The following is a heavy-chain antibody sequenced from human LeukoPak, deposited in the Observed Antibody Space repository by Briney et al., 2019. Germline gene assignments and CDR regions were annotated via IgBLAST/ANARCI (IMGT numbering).Heavy chain of an antibody. D-gene: IGHD3-16*01. J-gene: IGHJ5*02. CDR2: IYSGGST. CDR3: ARGGGVWAKNNCFAP. Sequence: PGGSLRLSCAASGFTVSSNYMSWVRQAPGKGLEWVSFIYSGGSTYYADSVKGRFTISRDNSKNTLYLQMNSLRAVDTAVYYCARGGGVWAKNNCFAPWGKETWVTVS. CDR1: GFTVSSNY. V-gene: IGHV3-66*01.